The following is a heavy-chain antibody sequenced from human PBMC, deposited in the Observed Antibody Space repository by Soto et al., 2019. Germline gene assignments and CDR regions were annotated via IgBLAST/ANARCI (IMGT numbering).Heavy chain of an antibody. CDR1: GFTLRNYD. CDR2: ISAAGDP. CDR3: ARTVRDFYGLDV. J-gene: IGHJ6*02. Sequence: EVQLVESGGGLVQPGGSLRLSCEASGFTLRNYDMHWVRQGTGKGLEWVSGISAAGDPDYADSVEGRFTISRENAQNSFFLKMNSLRVGDTAVYYCARTVRDFYGLDVWGPGTTVIVSS. V-gene: IGHV3-13*05.